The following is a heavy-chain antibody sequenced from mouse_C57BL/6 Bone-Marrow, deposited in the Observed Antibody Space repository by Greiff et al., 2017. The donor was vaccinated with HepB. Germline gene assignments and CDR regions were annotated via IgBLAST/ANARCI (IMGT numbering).Heavy chain of an antibody. D-gene: IGHD4-1*01. CDR1: GFTFSDYG. Sequence: EVKLMESGGGLVKPGGSLKLSCAASGFTFSDYGMHWVRQAPEKGLEWVAYISSGSSTIYYADTVKGRFTISRDNAKNTLFLQMTSLRSEDTAMYYCARGKLTGSSHYYAMDYWGQGTSVTVSS. J-gene: IGHJ4*01. CDR2: ISSGSSTI. CDR3: ARGKLTGSSHYYAMDY. V-gene: IGHV5-17*01.